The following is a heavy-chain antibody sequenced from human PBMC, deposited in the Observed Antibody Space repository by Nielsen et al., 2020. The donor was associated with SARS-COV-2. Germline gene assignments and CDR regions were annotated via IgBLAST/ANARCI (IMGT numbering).Heavy chain of an antibody. Sequence: ASVKVSCKASGYTFTGYYMHWVRQAPGQGLEWMGRINPNSGGTNYAQKFQGRVTMTRDTPISTAYMELSRLRSDDTAVYYCARESEGRDGFDYWGQGTLVTVSS. J-gene: IGHJ4*02. D-gene: IGHD5-24*01. V-gene: IGHV1-2*06. CDR1: GYTFTGYY. CDR2: INPNSGGT. CDR3: ARESEGRDGFDY.